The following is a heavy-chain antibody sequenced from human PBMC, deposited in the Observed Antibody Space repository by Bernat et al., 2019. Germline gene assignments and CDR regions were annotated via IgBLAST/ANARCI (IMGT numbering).Heavy chain of an antibody. CDR2: INHSGST. Sequence: QVQLQQWGAGLLKPSETLSLTCAVYGGSFSGYYWSWIRQPPGKGLEWIGEINHSGSTNYNPSLKSRVTISVDTSKNQFSLKLSSVTAADTAVYYCAREETDSSSWSALFDYWGQGTLVTVSS. J-gene: IGHJ4*02. CDR1: GGSFSGYY. V-gene: IGHV4-34*01. CDR3: AREETDSSSWSALFDY. D-gene: IGHD6-13*01.